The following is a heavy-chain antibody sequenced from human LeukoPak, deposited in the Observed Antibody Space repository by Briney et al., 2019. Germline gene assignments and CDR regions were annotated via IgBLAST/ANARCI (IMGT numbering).Heavy chain of an antibody. Sequence: PGRSLRLSCAASGFTFSSYGMHWVRQAPGKGLEWVAVIWYDGSNKYYADSVKGRFTISRDNSKNTLYLQMNSLRAEDTAVYYCAKDYSSGWYPEYFQHWGQGTLVTVSS. J-gene: IGHJ1*01. D-gene: IGHD6-19*01. CDR2: IWYDGSNK. CDR3: AKDYSSGWYPEYFQH. V-gene: IGHV3-33*06. CDR1: GFTFSSYG.